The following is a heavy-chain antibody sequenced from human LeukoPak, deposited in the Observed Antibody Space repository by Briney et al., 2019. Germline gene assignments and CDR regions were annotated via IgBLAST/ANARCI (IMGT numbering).Heavy chain of an antibody. J-gene: IGHJ4*02. CDR1: GLTQQRYW. V-gene: IGHV3-7*03. CDR2: IKEDGSRN. D-gene: IGHD6-19*01. Sequence: GGSLRLFCAPCGLTQQRYWMLGLGPAPGKGLEGVDIIKEDGSRNHYVDSVKGRFTISRDNAKSSLYLQMNSLRAEDTAVYYCARQLIGWYDADPYWGQGTLVTVSS. CDR3: ARQLIGWYDADPY.